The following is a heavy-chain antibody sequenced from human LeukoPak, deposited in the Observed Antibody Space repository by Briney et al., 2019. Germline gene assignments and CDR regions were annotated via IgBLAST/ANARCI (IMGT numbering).Heavy chain of an antibody. CDR2: IDSDGSSS. CDR3: ARLSEYAFDI. Sequence: PGGSLRLSCAASGFTFSNYWMHWVRQAPGKGLVWVSRIDSDGSSSNYADSVKGRFTISRDNAKNTLYLQMNSPRAEDTAVYYCARLSEYAFDIWGQGTMVTVSS. J-gene: IGHJ3*02. D-gene: IGHD2/OR15-2a*01. CDR1: GFTFSNYW. V-gene: IGHV3-74*01.